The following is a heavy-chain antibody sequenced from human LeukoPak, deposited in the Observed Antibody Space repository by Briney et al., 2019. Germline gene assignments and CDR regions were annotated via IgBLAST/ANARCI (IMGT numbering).Heavy chain of an antibody. CDR3: ARAEALLPYLY. D-gene: IGHD2-15*01. CDR1: GFTFSTYG. J-gene: IGHJ4*02. CDR2: ISSGSDSI. Sequence: QPGGSLRLSCAASGFTFSTYGINWVRQAPGKGLEWVSYISSGSDSIHYADSLKGRFTVSRDNAKDSLFLQMNGLRDEDTAVYYCARAEALLPYLYWGQGTLVTVSS. V-gene: IGHV3-48*02.